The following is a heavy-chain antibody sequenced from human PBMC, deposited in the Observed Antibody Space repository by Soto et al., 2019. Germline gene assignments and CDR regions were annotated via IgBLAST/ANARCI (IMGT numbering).Heavy chain of an antibody. J-gene: IGHJ5*02. CDR2: IDSDGSSS. D-gene: IGHD2-15*01. CDR3: ARGTPDWFDP. Sequence: GGSPRLSCVASGFIFSSYWMHWFRQAPGKGLVWVSRIDSDGSSSSHADSVKGRFTISRDNAKNTLYLQMNSLRAEDTAVYYCARGTPDWFDPWGQGTLVTVSS. V-gene: IGHV3-74*01. CDR1: GFIFSSYW.